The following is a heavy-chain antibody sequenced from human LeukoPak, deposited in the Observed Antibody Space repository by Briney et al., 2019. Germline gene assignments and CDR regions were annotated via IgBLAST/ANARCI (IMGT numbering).Heavy chain of an antibody. CDR1: GFTFSSYA. CDR2: ISHDGSNK. Sequence: PGGSLTLSCAASGFTFSSYAMHWVRQAPGKGLEWVAVISHDGSNKYYADSVKGRFTISRDNSKNNLYVQMNSLRVEDTAVYYCARVDCSGGSCYLRPFDYWGQGTLVTVSS. V-gene: IGHV3-30-3*01. J-gene: IGHJ4*02. D-gene: IGHD2-15*01. CDR3: ARVDCSGGSCYLRPFDY.